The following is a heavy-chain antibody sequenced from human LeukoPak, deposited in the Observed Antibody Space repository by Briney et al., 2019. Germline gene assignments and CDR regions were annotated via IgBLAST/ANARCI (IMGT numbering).Heavy chain of an antibody. J-gene: IGHJ4*02. CDR1: GYTFTSYG. D-gene: IGHD3-3*01. CDR3: ARGEAIFGVVHFDY. Sequence: ASVKVSCKASGYTFTSYGISWVRQAPGQGLEWMGWMNPNSGNTGYAQKFQGRVTMTRNTSISTAYMELSSLRSEDTAVYYCARGEAIFGVVHFDYWGQGTLVTVSS. CDR2: MNPNSGNT. V-gene: IGHV1-8*02.